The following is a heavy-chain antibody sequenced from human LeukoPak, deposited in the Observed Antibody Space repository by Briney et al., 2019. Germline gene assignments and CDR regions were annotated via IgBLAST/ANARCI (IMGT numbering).Heavy chain of an antibody. D-gene: IGHD3-10*01. CDR2: IYYNGST. CDR1: GGSISSSNW. V-gene: IGHV4-4*02. CDR3: ASTYYYGFRGVPD. Sequence: PSETLSLTCAVSGGSISSSNWWSWVRQPPGKGLEWIASIYYNGSTYYNPSLKSRVTLSVDTSKNQFSLKLSSVTAADTAVYYCASTYYYGFRGVPDWGQGTLVTVSS. J-gene: IGHJ4*02.